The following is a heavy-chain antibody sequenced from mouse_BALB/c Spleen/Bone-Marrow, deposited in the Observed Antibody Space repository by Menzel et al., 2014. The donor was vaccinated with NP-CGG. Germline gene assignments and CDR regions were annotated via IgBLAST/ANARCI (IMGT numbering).Heavy chain of an antibody. CDR1: GYTFTSYW. J-gene: IGHJ2*01. CDR3: ARRRREYYFDY. Sequence: VQLVESGAELARPGASVKLSCKASGYTFTSYWMQWVKQRPGQGLEWIEAIYPGDGDTRYTLKFKGKATLTADKSSSTAYMQLSSLASEDSAVYYCARRRREYYFDYWGQGTTLTVSS. D-gene: IGHD2-12*01. CDR2: IYPGDGDT. V-gene: IGHV1-87*01.